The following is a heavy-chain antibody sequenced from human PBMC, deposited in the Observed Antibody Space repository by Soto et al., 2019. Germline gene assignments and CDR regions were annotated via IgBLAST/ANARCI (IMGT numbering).Heavy chain of an antibody. V-gene: IGHV5-51*01. D-gene: IGHD3-16*01. CDR3: AVMVGDSRSIHYFDY. Sequence: PXDSLNVACTRSGNKFTSYLLGLVRQMPGKGLEWMGIIYPGDSDTRYSPSFQGQVTISVDKSITTAYLQWSSLKASDTAMFYCAVMVGDSRSIHYFDYWGQRTLVTVSS. CDR2: IYPGDSDT. J-gene: IGHJ4*02. CDR1: GNKFTSYL.